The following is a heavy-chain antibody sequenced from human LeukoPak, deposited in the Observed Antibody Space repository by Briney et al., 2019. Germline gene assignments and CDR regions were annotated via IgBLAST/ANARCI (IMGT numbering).Heavy chain of an antibody. Sequence: SCKASGGTFSSYGMHWVRQAPGKGLEWVAFIRYDGSNKYYADSVKGRFTISRDNSKNTLYLQMNSLRAEDTAVYYCARGQVGATYAFDIWGQGTMVTVSS. CDR1: GGTFSSYG. CDR2: IRYDGSNK. CDR3: ARGQVGATYAFDI. D-gene: IGHD1-26*01. V-gene: IGHV3-30*02. J-gene: IGHJ3*02.